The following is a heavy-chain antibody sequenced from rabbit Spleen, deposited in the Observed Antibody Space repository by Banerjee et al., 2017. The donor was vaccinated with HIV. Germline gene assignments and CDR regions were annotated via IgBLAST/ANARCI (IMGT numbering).Heavy chain of an antibody. CDR3: ARDAGTSFSTYGMDL. J-gene: IGHJ6*01. CDR2: IYGESGRT. D-gene: IGHD8-1*01. Sequence: QEQLVESGGGLVQPEGSLTLTCTASGFSFSSSYRICWVRQAPGKGLEWIACIYGESGRTYYASWAKGRFTISKTSSTTVTLQMTSLTAADTATYFCARDAGTSFSTYGMDLWGPGTLVTVS. V-gene: IGHV1S45*01. CDR1: GFSFSSSYR.